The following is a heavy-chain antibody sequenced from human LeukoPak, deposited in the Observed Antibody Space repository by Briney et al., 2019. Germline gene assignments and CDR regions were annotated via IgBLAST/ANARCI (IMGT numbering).Heavy chain of an antibody. V-gene: IGHV3-48*04. J-gene: IGHJ4*02. CDR2: ISSSSSTI. CDR3: ARVLQWYDSSDPIDY. CDR1: GFTFSSYS. D-gene: IGHD3-22*01. Sequence: GGSLRLSCAASGFTFSSYSMNWVRQAPGKGLEWVSYISSSSSTIYYADSVKGRFTISRDNAKNSLYLQMNSLRAEDTAVYYCARVLQWYDSSDPIDYWGQGTLVTVSS.